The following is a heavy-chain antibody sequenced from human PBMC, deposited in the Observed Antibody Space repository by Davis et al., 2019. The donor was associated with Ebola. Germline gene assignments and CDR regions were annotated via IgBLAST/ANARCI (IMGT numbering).Heavy chain of an antibody. CDR2: IDSDGTSA. V-gene: IGHV3-74*01. Sequence: GESLKISCAASGFTFSNSWMHWVRQAPGKGLLWVSRIDSDGTSAVYADAVEGRFTISRDNARNTLYLEMTSLRVEDTAVYYCVRENSYHYGLDVWGQGTTVTVS. CDR3: VRENSYHYGLDV. CDR1: GFTFSNSW. J-gene: IGHJ6*02.